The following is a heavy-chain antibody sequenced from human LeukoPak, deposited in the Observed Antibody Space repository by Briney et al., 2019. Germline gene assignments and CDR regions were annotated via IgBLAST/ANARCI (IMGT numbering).Heavy chain of an antibody. Sequence: GGSLRLSCAASGFTFSSYAMSWVRQAPGKGLEWVSATSGSGGSTYYADSVKGRFTISRDNSKNTLYLQMNSLRAEDTAVYYCARDTYYYDSSGSRYDYWGQGTLVTVSS. V-gene: IGHV3-23*01. CDR1: GFTFSSYA. D-gene: IGHD3-22*01. CDR3: ARDTYYYDSSGSRYDY. J-gene: IGHJ4*02. CDR2: TSGSGGST.